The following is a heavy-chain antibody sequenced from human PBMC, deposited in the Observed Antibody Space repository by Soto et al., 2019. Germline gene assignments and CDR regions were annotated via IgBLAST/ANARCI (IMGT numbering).Heavy chain of an antibody. CDR2: INPYNGNT. J-gene: IGHJ5*02. D-gene: IGHD3-3*01. CDR3: ARDPVGGNWFDP. CDR1: GYTFTSYG. Sequence: QVQLVQSGAEVKKPGASVKVSCKASGYTFTSYGISWVRQAPGQGLEWMGWINPYNGNTNYAQKLQGRVTMTTDTSSSTAYRGLRSLRSDDTAVYYCARDPVGGNWFDPWGQGTLVTVSS. V-gene: IGHV1-18*01.